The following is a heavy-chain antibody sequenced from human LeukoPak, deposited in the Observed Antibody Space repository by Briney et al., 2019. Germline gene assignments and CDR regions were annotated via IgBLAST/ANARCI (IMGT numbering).Heavy chain of an antibody. Sequence: GGSLRLSCAASGFTFSSYAMSWVRQAPGKGLEWVSVISGSGGSTFYADSVKGRFTISRDNSKNTLYLQMNSLRAEDTAVYYCARVRSRYSGSYHAFDIWGQGTMVTVSS. V-gene: IGHV3-23*01. J-gene: IGHJ3*02. CDR3: ARVRSRYSGSYHAFDI. D-gene: IGHD1-26*01. CDR2: ISGSGGST. CDR1: GFTFSSYA.